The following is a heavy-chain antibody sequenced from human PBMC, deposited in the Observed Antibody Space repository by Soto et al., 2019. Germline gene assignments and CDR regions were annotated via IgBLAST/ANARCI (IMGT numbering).Heavy chain of an antibody. CDR2: ISSSGSTR. V-gene: IGHV3-11*01. CDR1: GFTFSDYY. D-gene: IGHD3-3*01. CDR3: AREYPLYYDFWSGSVFDP. Sequence: GSLRLSCAASGFTFSDYYMILIRQAAGKGLEWVSYISSSGSTRYYADSVKGRFTISRDNAKNSLYLQMNSLRAEDTAVYYCAREYPLYYDFWSGSVFDPWGQGTLVTVSS. J-gene: IGHJ5*02.